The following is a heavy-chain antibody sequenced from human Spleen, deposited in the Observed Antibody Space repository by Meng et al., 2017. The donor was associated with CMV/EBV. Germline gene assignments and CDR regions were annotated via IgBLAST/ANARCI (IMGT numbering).Heavy chain of an antibody. CDR1: GFTLSSHS. CDR2: ISSSSSYI. CDR3: ARDRPYCSTTSCYTSTPLNWFDP. D-gene: IGHD2-2*02. J-gene: IGHJ5*02. Sequence: GGSLRLSCAVSGFTLSSHSMNWVRQAPGKGLEWVSSISSSSSYIYYADSVKGRFTISRDNAKNSLYLQMNSLRAEDTAVYYCARDRPYCSTTSCYTSTPLNWFDPWGQGTLVTVSS. V-gene: IGHV3-21*01.